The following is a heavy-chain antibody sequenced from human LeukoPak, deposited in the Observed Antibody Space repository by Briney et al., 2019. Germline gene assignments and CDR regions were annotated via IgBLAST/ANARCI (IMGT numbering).Heavy chain of an antibody. CDR2: IYYSGST. CDR1: GGSISSYY. V-gene: IGHV4-59*08. D-gene: IGHD5-24*01. CDR3: ARHGRVGDGYNYNFDY. J-gene: IGHJ4*02. Sequence: PSETLSLTCTVSGGSISSYYWSWIRQPPGKGLEWIGYIYYSGSTNYNPSLKSRVTISVDTSKNQLSLKLSSVTAADTAVYYCARHGRVGDGYNYNFDYWGQGTLVTVSS.